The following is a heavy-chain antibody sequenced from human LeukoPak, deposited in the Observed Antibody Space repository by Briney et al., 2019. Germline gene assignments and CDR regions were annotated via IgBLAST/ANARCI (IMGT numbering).Heavy chain of an antibody. CDR3: ARDSGTCTGCAFDM. V-gene: IGHV3-7*01. D-gene: IGHD2-15*01. CDR2: LNQDGSEK. CDR1: GFSFNIHY. J-gene: IGHJ3*02. Sequence: GGSLRLSCGFSGFSFNIHYMSWVRQAPGKGLELVPNLNQDGSEKNYVDSVRGRFTISRDNAKNSVYLQMNSLRVEDTALYYCARDSGTCTGCAFDMWGQGTMVTVSS.